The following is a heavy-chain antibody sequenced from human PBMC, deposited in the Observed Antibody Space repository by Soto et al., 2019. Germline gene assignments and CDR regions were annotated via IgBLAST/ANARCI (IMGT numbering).Heavy chain of an antibody. Sequence: PGGTLRLPCTASGFPFRTYGMHWVRQAPWKGLESVAVISYDGSNKYYADSVKGRFTISRDNSKNQLYLQMNSLRAQDTAVYSCARDKVVVVVPAATRTSYGMDVWGQGT. D-gene: IGHD2-2*01. CDR1: GFPFRTYG. J-gene: IGHJ6*02. CDR2: ISYDGSNK. CDR3: ARDKVVVVVPAATRTSYGMDV. V-gene: IGHV3-33*01.